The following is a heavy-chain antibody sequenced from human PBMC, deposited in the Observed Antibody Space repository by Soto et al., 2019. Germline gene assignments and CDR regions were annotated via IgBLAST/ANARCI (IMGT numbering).Heavy chain of an antibody. Sequence: EVQLVESGGGLVQPGGSLRLSCSASGFTFSSYAMHWVRQAPGKGLEYVSAISSNGGSTYYADSVKGRFTISRDNSKNTLYLQMSSLRAEDTAVYYCVNALRYFDWLPDFDYWGQGTLVTVSS. D-gene: IGHD3-9*01. J-gene: IGHJ4*02. CDR3: VNALRYFDWLPDFDY. CDR1: GFTFSSYA. V-gene: IGHV3-64D*06. CDR2: ISSNGGST.